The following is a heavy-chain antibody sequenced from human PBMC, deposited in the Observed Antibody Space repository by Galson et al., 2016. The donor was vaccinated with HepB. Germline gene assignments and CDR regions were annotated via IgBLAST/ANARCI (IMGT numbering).Heavy chain of an antibody. J-gene: IGHJ4*02. CDR2: IVGSGGHT. V-gene: IGHV3-23*01. CDR3: AKDIPITVTTFVGFDY. Sequence: SLRLSCAASGFTFSSYAMSWVRQAPGKGLEWVSGIVGSGGHTYYADSVKGRFTISRDNSKNTLYLQTNSLRAEDTAVFYCAKDIPITVTTFVGFDYWGQGTLVTVSS. CDR1: GFTFSSYA. D-gene: IGHD4-17*01.